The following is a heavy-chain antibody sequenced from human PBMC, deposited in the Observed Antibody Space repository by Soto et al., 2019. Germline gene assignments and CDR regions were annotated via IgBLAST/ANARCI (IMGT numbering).Heavy chain of an antibody. Sequence: SETLSLTCTVSGGSISSYYWSWIRQPPGKGLEWIGYIYYSGSTNYNPSLKSRVTISVDTSKNQFSLKLSSVTAADTAVYYCARRSYSSGWYYFDYWGQGTLVTVSS. CDR3: ARRSYSSGWYYFDY. J-gene: IGHJ4*02. D-gene: IGHD6-19*01. V-gene: IGHV4-59*08. CDR2: IYYSGST. CDR1: GGSISSYY.